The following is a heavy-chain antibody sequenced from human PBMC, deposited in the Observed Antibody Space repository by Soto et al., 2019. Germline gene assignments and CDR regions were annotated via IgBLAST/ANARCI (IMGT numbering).Heavy chain of an antibody. CDR1: GFSLSTSGMC. CDR2: IDWDDDK. D-gene: IGHD4-17*01. Sequence: SGPTLVNPTQTLTLTCTFSGFSLSTSGMCVSWIRQPPGKALEWLALIDWDDDKYYSTSLKTRLTISKDTSKNQVVLTMTNMDPVDTATYYCALTVTRYYYYYGMDVWGQGTTATVSS. J-gene: IGHJ6*02. CDR3: ALTVTRYYYYYGMDV. V-gene: IGHV2-70*01.